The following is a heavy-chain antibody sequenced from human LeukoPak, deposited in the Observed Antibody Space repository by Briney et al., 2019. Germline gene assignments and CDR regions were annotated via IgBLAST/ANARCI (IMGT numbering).Heavy chain of an antibody. J-gene: IGHJ4*02. CDR3: ARGHKMATIRFDY. V-gene: IGHV4-39*07. Sequence: SETLSLTCTVSGGSISSSSYYWGWIRQPPGTGLEWIGSIYYSGSTYYNPSLKSRVTISVDTSKNQFSLKLSSVTAADTAVYYCARGHKMATIRFDYWGQGTLVTVSS. CDR1: GGSISSSSYY. CDR2: IYYSGST. D-gene: IGHD5-24*01.